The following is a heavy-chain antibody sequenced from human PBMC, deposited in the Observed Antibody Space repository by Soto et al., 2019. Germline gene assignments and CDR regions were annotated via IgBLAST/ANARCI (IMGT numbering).Heavy chain of an antibody. CDR1: GGSISSGGYY. V-gene: IGHV4-31*03. J-gene: IGHJ6*02. D-gene: IGHD5-18*01. CDR3: ARYTAMVRGGDYGMDV. Sequence: QVQLQESGPGLVKPSQTLSLTCTVSGGSISSGGYYWSWILQHPGKGLEWIGYIYYRGSTYYNPSLKSRVTISVDTSKNQFSLKLSSVTAADTAVYYCARYTAMVRGGDYGMDVWGQGTTVTVSS. CDR2: IYYRGST.